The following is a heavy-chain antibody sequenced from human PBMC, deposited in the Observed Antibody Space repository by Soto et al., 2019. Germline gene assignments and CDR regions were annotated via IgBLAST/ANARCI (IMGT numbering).Heavy chain of an antibody. CDR2: ISGSGGTA. V-gene: IGHV3-23*01. CDR1: GFTFTNYA. J-gene: IGHJ3*01. D-gene: IGHD6-19*01. CDR3: MKEGSGWYSRGPLDF. Sequence: EVQLLESGGGLVQPGGSLRLSCAASGFTFTNYAMNWVRQAPGKGLEWVSVISGSGGTAYYADSVKGRFTISIDNSNNMLYLQMNSLRAEDTAKYYCMKEGSGWYSRGPLDFWGRGTMVTVSS.